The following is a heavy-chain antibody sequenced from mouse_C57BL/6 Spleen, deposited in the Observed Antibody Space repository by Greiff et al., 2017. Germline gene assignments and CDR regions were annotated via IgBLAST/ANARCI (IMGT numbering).Heavy chain of an antibody. CDR2: IDPSDSYT. J-gene: IGHJ2*01. D-gene: IGHD2-3*01. V-gene: IGHV1-69*01. CDR1: GYTFTSYW. CDR3: ARDDDHDY. Sequence: QVQLQQPGAELVMPGASVKLSCKASGYTFTSYWMHWVKQRPGQGLEWIGEIDPSDSYTNYNQKFKGKSTLTVDKSSSTAYMQLSSLTSEDAAVYYCARDDDHDYWGQGTTLTVSS.